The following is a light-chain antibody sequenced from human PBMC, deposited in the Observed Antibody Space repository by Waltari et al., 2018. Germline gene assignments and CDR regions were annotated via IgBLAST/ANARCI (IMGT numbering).Light chain of an antibody. CDR2: DAS. CDR3: QKYGTRPAT. Sequence: EIVLTQSPASMSLSPGDRATISCRASQSVGRTLAWYQQRPGQAPRLLIYDASPRATGIPDRFSGSGSGTDFSLTISILEPEDFAVYYCQKYGTRPATFGQGTKVEVK. CDR1: QSVGRT. J-gene: IGKJ1*01. V-gene: IGKV3-20*01.